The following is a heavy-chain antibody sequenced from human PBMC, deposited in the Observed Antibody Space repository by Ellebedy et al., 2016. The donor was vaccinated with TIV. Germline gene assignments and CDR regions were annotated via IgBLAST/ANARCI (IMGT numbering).Heavy chain of an antibody. J-gene: IGHJ4*02. D-gene: IGHD6-19*01. CDR3: ARRTYSSGWWAY. CDR2: IYYSGST. Sequence: MPSETLSLTCTVSGGSISSSSYYWGWIRQLPGKGLEWIGSIYYSGSTYYTPSLKSRVTISVDTSKNQFSLKLSSVTAADTAVYYCARRTYSSGWWAYWGQGTLVTVSS. CDR1: GGSISSSSYY. V-gene: IGHV4-39*01.